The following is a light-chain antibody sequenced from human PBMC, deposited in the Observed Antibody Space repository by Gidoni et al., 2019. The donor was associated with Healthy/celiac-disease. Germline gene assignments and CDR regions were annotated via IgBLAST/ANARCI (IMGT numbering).Light chain of an antibody. CDR1: QSVSSY. CDR3: QQRSNWPPT. CDR2: DAS. J-gene: IGKJ1*01. Sequence: EIVLTQSPATLSLSPGERATPSCRASQSVSSYLAWYPQKPGQAPRLLIYDASNRATGLPARFSGSGSGTDFTLTISSLEPEDFAVYSCQQRSNWPPTFGQGTKVEIK. V-gene: IGKV3-11*01.